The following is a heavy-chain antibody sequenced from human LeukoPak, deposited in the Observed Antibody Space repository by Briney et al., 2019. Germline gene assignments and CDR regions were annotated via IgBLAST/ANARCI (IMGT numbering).Heavy chain of an antibody. J-gene: IGHJ6*03. Sequence: SQTLSLTCTVSGGSISSGSYYWSWIRQPAGKGLEWIGRIYTSGSTNYNPSLKSRVTISVDTSKNQFSLKLSSVTAADTAVYYCARVQALRYYYYMDVWGKGTTVTISS. V-gene: IGHV4-61*02. CDR2: IYTSGST. CDR1: GGSISSGSYY. CDR3: ARVQALRYYYYMDV.